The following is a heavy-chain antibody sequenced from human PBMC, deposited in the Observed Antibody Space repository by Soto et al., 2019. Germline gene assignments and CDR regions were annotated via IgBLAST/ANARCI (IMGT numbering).Heavy chain of an antibody. D-gene: IGHD3-22*01. CDR1: GGSISSYY. V-gene: IGHV4-59*01. CDR2: IYYSGST. J-gene: IGHJ4*02. Sequence: SETLSLTCTVSGGSISSYYWSWIRQPPGKGLEWIGYIYYSGSTNYNPSLKSRVTISVDTSKNQFSLKLSSVTAADTAVYFCARFKRGYYDSAYYFDYWGQGTLVTVSS. CDR3: ARFKRGYYDSAYYFDY.